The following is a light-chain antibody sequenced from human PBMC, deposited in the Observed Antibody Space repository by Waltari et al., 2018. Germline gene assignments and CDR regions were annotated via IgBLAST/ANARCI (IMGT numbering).Light chain of an antibody. CDR3: AAWDDRLNGPV. CDR2: YDD. Sequence: QSVLTQPPSVSEAPRQRVTISCSGSSSNIGNNAVNWYQQLPGKAPRLLIYYDDLVAPGVSDRVSGSKSGTSASLAISGLQSEDEADYYCAAWDDRLNGPVFGGGTKLTVL. CDR1: SSNIGNNA. V-gene: IGLV1-36*01. J-gene: IGLJ2*01.